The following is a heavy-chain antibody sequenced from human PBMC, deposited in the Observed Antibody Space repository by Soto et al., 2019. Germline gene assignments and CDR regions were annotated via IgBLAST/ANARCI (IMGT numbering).Heavy chain of an antibody. J-gene: IGHJ4*02. D-gene: IGHD3-10*01. CDR1: GGSISSYY. CDR2: IYYSGST. V-gene: IGHV4-59*01. Sequence: SETLSLTCTVSGGSISSYYWSWIRQPPGKGLEWIGYIYYSGSTNYNPSLKSRVTISVDTSKNQFSLKLSSVTAADTAVYYCARSPERWDYYGSGSYLDFDYWGQGTLVTVSS. CDR3: ARSPERWDYYGSGSYLDFDY.